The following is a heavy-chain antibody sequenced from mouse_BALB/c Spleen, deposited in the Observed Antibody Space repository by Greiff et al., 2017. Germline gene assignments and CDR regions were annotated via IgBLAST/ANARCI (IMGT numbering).Heavy chain of an antibody. D-gene: IGHD2-4*01. CDR2: ISYSGST. CDR1: GDSITSGY. Sequence: EVKVVESGPSLVKPSQTLSLTCSVTGDSITSGYWNWIRKFPGNKLEYMGYISYSGSTYYNPSLKSRISITRDTSKNQYYLQLNSVTTEDTATYYCARSPQIYYDSYAMDYWGQGTSVTVSS. J-gene: IGHJ4*01. CDR3: ARSPQIYYDSYAMDY. V-gene: IGHV3-8*02.